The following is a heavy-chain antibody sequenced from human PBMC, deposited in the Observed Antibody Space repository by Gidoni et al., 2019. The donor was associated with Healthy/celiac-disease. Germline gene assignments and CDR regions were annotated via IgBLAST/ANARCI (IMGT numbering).Heavy chain of an antibody. J-gene: IGHJ6*02. V-gene: IGHV3-30-3*01. CDR1: GFPFSSYA. D-gene: IGHD3-3*01. CDR2: ISYDGSNK. CDR3: ARDPKLGITIFGVVTPYGMDV. Sequence: QVQLVESGGGVVQPVRSLRLSCAASGFPFSSYAMPWFRQAPGKGLVWVAVISYDGSNKYNADSVKGRFTISRDNSKNTLYLQMNSLRAEETAVYYCARDPKLGITIFGVVTPYGMDVWGQGTTVTVSS.